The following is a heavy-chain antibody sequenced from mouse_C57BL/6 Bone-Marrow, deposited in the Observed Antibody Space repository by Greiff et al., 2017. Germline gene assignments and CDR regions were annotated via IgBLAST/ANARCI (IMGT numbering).Heavy chain of an antibody. Sequence: EVKVVESGGGLVKPGGSLKLSCAASGFTFSDSGMHWVRQAPETGLEWVAYISSGSSTIYSADTVKGRFTISRDNAKNTLFLQMTSRGSEDTAMYDCARRRAYGGQGTLVTVSA. CDR3: ARRRAY. CDR2: ISSGSSTI. D-gene: IGHD3-3*01. CDR1: GFTFSDSG. V-gene: IGHV5-17*01. J-gene: IGHJ3*01.